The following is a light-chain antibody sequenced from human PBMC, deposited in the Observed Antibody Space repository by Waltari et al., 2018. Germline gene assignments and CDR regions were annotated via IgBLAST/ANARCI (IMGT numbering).Light chain of an antibody. CDR3: CSYAGGSTPWV. J-gene: IGLJ3*02. CDR1: SRPVGSSNL. Sequence: QSALTQPASVSGSPGQSITIPCPGTSRPVGSSNLVSWYQPYPGKAPKPMIYEVNKRPSGVSHRFSGSKSGNTASLTISGLQAEDEADYYCCSYAGGSTPWVFGGGTKLTVL. CDR2: EVN. V-gene: IGLV2-23*02.